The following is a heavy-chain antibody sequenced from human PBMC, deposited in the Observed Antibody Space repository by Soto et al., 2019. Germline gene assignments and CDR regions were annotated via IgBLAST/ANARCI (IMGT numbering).Heavy chain of an antibody. CDR1: GFTFSSYA. CDR3: AKDLRATTSRGVFDI. D-gene: IGHD5-12*01. J-gene: IGHJ3*02. V-gene: IGHV3-23*01. Sequence: PGGSLRLSCAASGFTFSSYAMSWVRQAPGKGLEWVSGISGSGGSTYYADSVKGRFTISRDNSKNTLYLQMNSLRDEDTAVYYCAKDLRATTSRGVFDIWGQGTMVTVSS. CDR2: ISGSGGST.